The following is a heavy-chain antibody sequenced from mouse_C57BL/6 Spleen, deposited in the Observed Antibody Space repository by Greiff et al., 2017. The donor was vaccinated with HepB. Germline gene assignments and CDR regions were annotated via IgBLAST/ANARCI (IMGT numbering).Heavy chain of an antibody. CDR2: IYPGDGDT. J-gene: IGHJ4*01. D-gene: IGHD2-1*01. CDR1: GYAFSSSW. V-gene: IGHV1-82*01. CDR3: AREGGNSYAMDY. Sequence: VQGVESGPELVKPGASVKISCKASGYAFSSSWMNWVKQRPGKGLEWIGRIYPGDGDTNYNGKFKGKATLTADKSSSTAYMQLSSLTSEDSAVYFCAREGGNSYAMDYWGQGTSVTVSS.